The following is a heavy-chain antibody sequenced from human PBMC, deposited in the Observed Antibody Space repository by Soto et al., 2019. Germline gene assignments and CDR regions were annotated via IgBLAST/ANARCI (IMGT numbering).Heavy chain of an antibody. Sequence: GGALGFSGAASLFRCNTDTMHWVRQAPGKGLEWVAWISDDGSNKHYADSVKGRFSISRDNSKNTLYLQLNSLRPEDTAVYYCAREALYYDTSGFSLYYSDSRGQGSLVTVSS. D-gene: IGHD3-22*01. CDR2: ISDDGSNK. J-gene: IGHJ4*02. CDR1: LFRCNTDT. CDR3: AREALYYDTSGFSLYYSDS. V-gene: IGHV3-30-3*01.